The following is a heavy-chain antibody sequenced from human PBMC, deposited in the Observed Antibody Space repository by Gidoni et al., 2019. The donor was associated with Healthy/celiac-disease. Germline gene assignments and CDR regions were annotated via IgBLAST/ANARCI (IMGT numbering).Heavy chain of an antibody. CDR1: GFTFSSYG. D-gene: IGHD1-26*01. Sequence: QVQLVASGGGVVQPGRSLRLSCAASGFTFSSYGMHWVRQAPGKGLEWVVVIWYDGSNKYYADSVKGRFTISRDNSKNTLYLQMNSLRAEDTAVYYCARGRWELPLDYWGQGTLVTVSS. J-gene: IGHJ4*02. CDR3: ARGRWELPLDY. V-gene: IGHV3-33*01. CDR2: IWYDGSNK.